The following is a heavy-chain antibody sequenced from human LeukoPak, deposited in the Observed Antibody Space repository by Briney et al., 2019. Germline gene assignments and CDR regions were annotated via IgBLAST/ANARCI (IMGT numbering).Heavy chain of an antibody. V-gene: IGHV4-34*01. CDR3: ASPGTTGTPYYFDY. J-gene: IGHJ4*02. CDR1: GGSISSYY. D-gene: IGHD1-1*01. Sequence: KPSETFLTCTVSGGSISSYYWSWIRQPPGKGLEWIGEINHSGSTNYNPSLKSRVTISVDTSKNQFSLKLSSVTAADTAVYYCASPGTTGTPYYFDYWGQGTLVTVSS. CDR2: INHSGST.